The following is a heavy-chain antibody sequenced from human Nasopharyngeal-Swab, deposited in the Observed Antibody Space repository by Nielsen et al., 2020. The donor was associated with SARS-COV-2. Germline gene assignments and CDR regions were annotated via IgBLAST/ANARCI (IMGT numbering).Heavy chain of an antibody. CDR3: AKKYGTRDWYVGLDY. V-gene: IGHV3-23*01. J-gene: IGHJ4*02. CDR1: GFGFSAFA. Sequence: GESLKISCAASGFGFSAFAMSWVRQAPGKGLEWVSAAGGNDGSTFYADSVRGRFTISRDNSKNTLYLQMNSLRAEDTALYYCAKKYGTRDWYVGLDYWGQGTQVTVSS. CDR2: AGGNDGST. D-gene: IGHD3-9*01.